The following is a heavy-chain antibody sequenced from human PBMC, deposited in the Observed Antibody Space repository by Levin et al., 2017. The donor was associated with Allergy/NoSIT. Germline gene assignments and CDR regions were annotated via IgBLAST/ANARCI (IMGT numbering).Heavy chain of an antibody. V-gene: IGHV3-23*01. D-gene: IGHD6-19*01. CDR3: ATGYTSGWRRDY. J-gene: IGHJ4*02. Sequence: GGSLRLSCAASGFTFSSFAMNWVRQAPGKGLEWVSGISVNGDSTYYADSVKGRFTISRDSSKNTLFLQMNSLRAEDTAIYYCATGYTSGWRRDYWGQGTLVTVSS. CDR2: ISVNGDST. CDR1: GFTFSSFA.